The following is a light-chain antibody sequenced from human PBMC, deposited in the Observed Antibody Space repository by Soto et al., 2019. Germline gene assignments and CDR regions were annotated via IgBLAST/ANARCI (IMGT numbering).Light chain of an antibody. CDR1: QSVSSF. Sequence: EIVLTQSPGTLSLSPGERATLSCRASQSVSSFLAWYQQKLGQAPRLLIYDASTRATGIPDRFSGSGSGTDFTLTISRLEPEDFAVYYCQQYGSSPRTFGPGTKVDIK. CDR3: QQYGSSPRT. J-gene: IGKJ1*01. CDR2: DAS. V-gene: IGKV3-20*01.